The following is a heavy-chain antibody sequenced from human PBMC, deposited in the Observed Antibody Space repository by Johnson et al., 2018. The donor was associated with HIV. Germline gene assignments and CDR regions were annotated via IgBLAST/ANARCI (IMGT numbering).Heavy chain of an antibody. V-gene: IGHV3-7*01. D-gene: IGHD3-22*01. CDR1: GFTFSDCA. Sequence: VQLVESGGGLVQPRGSLRLSCAASGFTFSDCAMSWVRQGPGKGLEWVANIKQDGSEKYYVDSVKGRFTISRDNAKNSLYLQMNSLRAEDTAVYYCARDKPIVVVMKSDAFDIWGQGTMVTVSS. CDR2: IKQDGSEK. CDR3: ARDKPIVVVMKSDAFDI. J-gene: IGHJ3*02.